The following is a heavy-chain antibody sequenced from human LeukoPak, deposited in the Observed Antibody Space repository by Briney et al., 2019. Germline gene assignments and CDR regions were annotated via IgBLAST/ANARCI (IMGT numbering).Heavy chain of an antibody. CDR2: ISGSGGYT. CDR1: KFTFSTFS. Sequence: GGSLRLSCAASKFTFSTFSMSWVRQAPGKGLEWVSSISGSGGYTYYADSVKGRFTISRDNSKNTLYLQMNSLRAEDTGVYYCAKDLSSGSRRAYWGQGTLVTVSS. J-gene: IGHJ4*02. V-gene: IGHV3-23*01. D-gene: IGHD6-19*01. CDR3: AKDLSSGSRRAY.